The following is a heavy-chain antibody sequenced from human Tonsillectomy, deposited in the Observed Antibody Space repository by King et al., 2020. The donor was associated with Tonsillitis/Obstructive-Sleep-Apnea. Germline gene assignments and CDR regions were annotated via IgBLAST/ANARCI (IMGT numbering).Heavy chain of an antibody. CDR3: ALVVVPDVILGGNYFDY. CDR1: GGSFSSYY. J-gene: IGHJ4*02. CDR2: INHSGST. V-gene: IGHV4-34*01. Sequence: VQLPQWGAGLLKPSETLSLTCAVYGGSFSSYYWSWIRQPPGKGLEWIGEINHSGSTNYNPSLKSRVTISIDTSKNQFSLKLTSVTAADTAVYFCALVVVPDVILGGNYFDYWGQGTLVTVSS. D-gene: IGHD2-2*02.